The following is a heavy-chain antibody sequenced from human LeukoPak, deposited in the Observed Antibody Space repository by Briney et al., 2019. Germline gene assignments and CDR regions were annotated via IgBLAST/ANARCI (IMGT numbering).Heavy chain of an antibody. CDR3: ARHEICGGDCSYFDS. Sequence: GESLQISCKGSGYTFTSYWVGWVRQMPGKGLEWMGIIYPGGSDTRYSPSFQGQVTISADKSISTAYLQWSSLKASDTAMYYCARHEICGGDCSYFDSWGQGTLVTVSS. CDR2: IYPGGSDT. D-gene: IGHD2-21*02. V-gene: IGHV5-51*01. CDR1: GYTFTSYW. J-gene: IGHJ4*02.